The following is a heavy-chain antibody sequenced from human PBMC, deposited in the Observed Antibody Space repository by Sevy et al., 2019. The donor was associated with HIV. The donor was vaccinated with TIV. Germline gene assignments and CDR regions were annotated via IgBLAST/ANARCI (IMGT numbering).Heavy chain of an antibody. V-gene: IGHV3-7*01. J-gene: IGHJ4*02. CDR2: IKQDGSEK. Sequence: GGSLRLSCAASGFTFSSYWMSWVRQAPGKGLEWVANIKQDGSEKYYVDSVKGRFTISRDNAKNSLYLQMNSLRAEDTAVYYCASTMVNRRYKDYWCQGTLVTVSS. CDR1: GFTFSSYW. D-gene: IGHD3-10*01. CDR3: ASTMVNRRYKDY.